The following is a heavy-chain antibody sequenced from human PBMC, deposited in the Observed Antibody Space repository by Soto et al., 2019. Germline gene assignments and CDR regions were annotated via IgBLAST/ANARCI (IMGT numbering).Heavy chain of an antibody. CDR2: ISSSSSYI. V-gene: IGHV3-21*01. Sequence: GGSLRLSCAASGFTFSSYSMNWVRQAPGKGLEWVSSISSSSSYIYYADSVKGRFTISRDNAKNSLYLQMNSLRAEDTAVYYCAKDRDYPRDYFHYWGQGTLVTVSS. D-gene: IGHD3-10*01. CDR3: AKDRDYPRDYFHY. J-gene: IGHJ4*02. CDR1: GFTFSSYS.